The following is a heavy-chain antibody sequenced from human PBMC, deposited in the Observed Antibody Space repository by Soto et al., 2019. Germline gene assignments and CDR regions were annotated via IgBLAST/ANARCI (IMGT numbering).Heavy chain of an antibody. CDR1: GDGVSSNTAA. V-gene: IGHV6-1*01. CDR3: ARGVAGSGFDL. Sequence: SQTLSLTCAISGDGVSSNTAAWNWIRSSPSRGLEWLGRTHYRSNWRHDYAVSVKSRITVNPDTSKNHFSLQLNSVTPDDTAVYYCARGVAGSGFDLWGQGTLVTVSS. J-gene: IGHJ4*02. CDR2: THYRSNWRH. D-gene: IGHD6-19*01.